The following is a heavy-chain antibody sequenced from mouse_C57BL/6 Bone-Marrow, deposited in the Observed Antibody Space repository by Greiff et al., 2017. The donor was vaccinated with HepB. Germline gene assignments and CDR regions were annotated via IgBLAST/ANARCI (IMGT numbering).Heavy chain of an antibody. CDR1: GFNIKDYY. V-gene: IGHV14-2*01. D-gene: IGHD1-1*01. CDR2: IDPEDGET. CDR3: ARDSTVVATRGYWDFDV. Sequence: VQLKQSGAELVKPGASVKLSCTASGFNIKDYYMHWVKQRTEQGLEWIGRIDPEDGETEYAPKFQGKATITADTSSNTAYLQLSSLTSEDTAVYYCARDSTVVATRGYWDFDVWGTGTTVTVSS. J-gene: IGHJ1*03.